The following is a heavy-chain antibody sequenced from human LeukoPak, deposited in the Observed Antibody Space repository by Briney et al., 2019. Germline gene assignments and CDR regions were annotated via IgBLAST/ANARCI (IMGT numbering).Heavy chain of an antibody. D-gene: IGHD2-2*01. V-gene: IGHV3-30*02. J-gene: IGHJ4*02. CDR1: GFTFSSYG. Sequence: GGSLRLSCAASGFTFSSYGMHWVRQAPGKGLEWVAFIRYDGSNKYCADSVKGRFTISRDNSKNTLYLQMNSLRAEDTAVYYCAKDPYGTRYFDYWGREPWSPSPQ. CDR2: IRYDGSNK. CDR3: AKDPYGTRYFDY.